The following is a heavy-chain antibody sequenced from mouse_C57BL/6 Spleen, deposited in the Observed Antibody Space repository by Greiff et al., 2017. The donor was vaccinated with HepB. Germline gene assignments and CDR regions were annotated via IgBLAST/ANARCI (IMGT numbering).Heavy chain of an antibody. CDR1: GYAFSSSW. J-gene: IGHJ4*01. CDR2: IYPGDGDT. CDR3: AREGYYYGSNAIDY. D-gene: IGHD1-1*01. Sequence: QVQLQQSGPELVKPGASVKISCKASGYAFSSSWMNWVKQRPGQGLEWIGRIYPGDGDTNYNGKFKGKATLTADKSSSTAYMQLSSLTSEDSAVYFCAREGYYYGSNAIDYWGQGTSVTVSS. V-gene: IGHV1-82*01.